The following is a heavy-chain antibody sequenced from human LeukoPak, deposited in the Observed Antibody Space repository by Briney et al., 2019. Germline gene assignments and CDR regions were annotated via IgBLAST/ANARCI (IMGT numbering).Heavy chain of an antibody. CDR3: ARDDGRYSSSWYPDY. CDR2: ISYDGSNK. CDR1: GFTFSSYA. Sequence: GRSLRLSCAASGFTFSSYAMHWVRQAPGMGLEWVAVISYDGSNKYYADSVKGRFTISRDNSKNTLYLQMNSLRAEDTAVYYCARDDGRYSSSWYPDYWGQGTLVTVSS. J-gene: IGHJ4*02. D-gene: IGHD6-13*01. V-gene: IGHV3-30-3*01.